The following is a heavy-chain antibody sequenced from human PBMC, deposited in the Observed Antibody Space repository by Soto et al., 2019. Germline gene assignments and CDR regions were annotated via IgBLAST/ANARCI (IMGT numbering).Heavy chain of an antibody. CDR1: GYSFTSYD. J-gene: IGHJ1*01. D-gene: IGHD6-6*01. V-gene: IGHV1-8*01. CDR3: ARVSMGSSSEDFQH. Sequence: QVQLVQSGAEVKKLGASVKVSCKASGYSFTSYDINWVRQATGQGLEWMGWMNPNSGNTGYAQKFKGRVTMTRNTSISTAYMELSSLRSEDTAVYYCARVSMGSSSEDFQHWGQGTLVTVSS. CDR2: MNPNSGNT.